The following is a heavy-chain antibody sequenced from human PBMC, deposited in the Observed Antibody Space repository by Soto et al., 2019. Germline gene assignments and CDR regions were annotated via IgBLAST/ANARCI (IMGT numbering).Heavy chain of an antibody. CDR1: GYTFTCYY. CDR3: ARGRGELNKLYYYYYGMDV. CDR2: INPNSGGT. D-gene: IGHD3-10*01. Sequence: ASVKVSCKASGYTFTCYYMHWVRQAPGQGLEWMGWINPNSGGTNYAQKFQGWVTMTRDTSISTAYMELSRLRSDDTAVYYCARGRGELNKLYYYYYGMDVWGQGTTVTVSS. V-gene: IGHV1-2*04. J-gene: IGHJ6*02.